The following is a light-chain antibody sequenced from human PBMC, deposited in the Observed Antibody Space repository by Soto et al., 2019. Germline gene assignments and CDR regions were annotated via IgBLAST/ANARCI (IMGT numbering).Light chain of an antibody. CDR2: KDS. Sequence: SYELTQPPSVSVSPGQTARITCSGDALPKQYAYWYQQKPGQAPVLVIYKDSERPSGIPERFSGSSSGTTVTLTISGVQAEDEAEYYCQSADSSGTYRVFGGGTKVTVL. J-gene: IGLJ3*02. CDR1: ALPKQY. V-gene: IGLV3-25*02. CDR3: QSADSSGTYRV.